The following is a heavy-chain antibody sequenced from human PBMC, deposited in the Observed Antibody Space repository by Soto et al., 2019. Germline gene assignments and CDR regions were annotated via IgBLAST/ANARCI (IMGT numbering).Heavy chain of an antibody. CDR3: AREMVLSYYYYGMDV. CDR1: GGSISSSS. J-gene: IGHJ6*02. CDR2: ISSSSSTI. Sequence: ETLSLTCTVSGGSISSSSSYWGWIRQPPGKGLEWVSYISSSSSTIYYADSVKGRFTISRDNAKNSLYLQMNSLRDEDTAVYYCAREMVLSYYYYGMDVWGQGTTVTVSS. V-gene: IGHV3-48*02. D-gene: IGHD2-8*01.